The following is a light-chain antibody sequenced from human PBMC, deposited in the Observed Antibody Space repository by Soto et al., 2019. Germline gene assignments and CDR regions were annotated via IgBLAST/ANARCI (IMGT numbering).Light chain of an antibody. Sequence: QAVRTQPPSASGSPGQMVTMSCSRGPSNIGSHTVNWYQQLPVTAPKLLIYDNNRRPSGVPDRFSASKSGTSASLAISGLQSEDEADYYCAARDDSLNGYVFGSGTKVTVL. V-gene: IGLV1-44*01. CDR2: DNN. J-gene: IGLJ1*01. CDR3: AARDDSLNGYV. CDR1: PSNIGSHT.